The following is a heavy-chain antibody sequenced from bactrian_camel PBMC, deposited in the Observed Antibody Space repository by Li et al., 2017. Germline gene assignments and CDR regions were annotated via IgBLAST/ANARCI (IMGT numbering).Heavy chain of an antibody. CDR1: GFTFSDVT. J-gene: IGHJ6*01. CDR2: IIPDGTT. V-gene: IGHV3S10*01. Sequence: DVQLVESGGDLVQPGGSLRLSCVASGFTFSDVTMSWVRQAAGKGLEWVSTIIPDGTTYYADSVKGRSTISRDNVKNTVYLQMNNLQPEDTAVYYCARDVVGSWSYGGYWGQGTQVTVS. CDR3: ARDVVGSWSYGGY. D-gene: IGHD2*01.